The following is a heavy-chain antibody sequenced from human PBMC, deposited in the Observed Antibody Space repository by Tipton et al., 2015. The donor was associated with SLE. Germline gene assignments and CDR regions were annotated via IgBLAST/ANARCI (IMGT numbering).Heavy chain of an antibody. J-gene: IGHJ3*02. CDR2: IYTSGST. CDR3: ARDWALGGAFDI. V-gene: IGHV4-59*01. D-gene: IGHD7-27*01. CDR1: GGSISSYY. Sequence: GLVKPSETLSLTCTVSGGSISSYYWSWIRQPPGKGLEWIGYIYTSGSTDYNPSLKSRVTISVDTSKNQFSLRLSSVTAADTAMYYCARDWALGGAFDIWGQGTMLTVSS.